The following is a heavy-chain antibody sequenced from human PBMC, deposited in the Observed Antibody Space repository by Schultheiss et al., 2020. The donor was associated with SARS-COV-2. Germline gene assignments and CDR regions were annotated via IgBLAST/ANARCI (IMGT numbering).Heavy chain of an antibody. CDR3: ASPTDVKKVGATTRYYYYYGMDV. CDR2: IYYSGST. V-gene: IGHV4-59*08. J-gene: IGHJ6*02. CDR1: GGSISSYY. Sequence: SETLSLTCTVSGGSISSYYWSWIRQPPGKGLEWIGYIYYSGSTNYNPSLKSRVTMSVDTSKNQFSLKLSSVTAADTAVYYCASPTDVKKVGATTRYYYYYGMDVWGQGTTVTVSS. D-gene: IGHD1-26*01.